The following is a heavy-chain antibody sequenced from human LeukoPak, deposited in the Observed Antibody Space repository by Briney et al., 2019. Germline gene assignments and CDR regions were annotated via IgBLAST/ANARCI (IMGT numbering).Heavy chain of an antibody. Sequence: PGRSLRLSCVASGITFSNYALHWVRQAPGKGLEWVAVISYDGSNKYYADSVKGRFTISRDNSKNTVYLEMNSLRPEDTALFYCAKSGVAISAASHDLNYWGQGTLVTVSS. D-gene: IGHD2-15*01. CDR3: AKSGVAISAASHDLNY. J-gene: IGHJ4*02. CDR1: GITFSNYA. CDR2: ISYDGSNK. V-gene: IGHV3-30-3*01.